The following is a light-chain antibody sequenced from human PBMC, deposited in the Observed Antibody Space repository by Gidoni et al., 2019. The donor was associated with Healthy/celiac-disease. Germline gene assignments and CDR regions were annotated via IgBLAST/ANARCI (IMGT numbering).Light chain of an antibody. J-gene: IGKJ1*01. CDR2: AAS. V-gene: IGKV1-39*01. Sequence: DIQMTQSPSSLSASVGDRVTITCRASQSISSYLNWYLQKPGKAPKLLIYAASSLQSGVPSRFSGSGSGTDFTLTISSLQPEDFATYYCQQSYSTPPTFGQXTKVEIK. CDR1: QSISSY. CDR3: QQSYSTPPT.